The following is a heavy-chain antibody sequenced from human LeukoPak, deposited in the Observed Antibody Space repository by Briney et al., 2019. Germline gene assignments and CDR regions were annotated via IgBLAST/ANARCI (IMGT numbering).Heavy chain of an antibody. J-gene: IGHJ4*02. CDR2: INPNSGGT. Sequence: ASVKVSCKASGYTFTSYYMHWVRQAPGQGLEWMGIINPNSGGTNYAQKFQGRVTMTRDTSISTAYMELSRLRSDDTAVYYCARGTSDSSGYYDYWGQGTLVTVSS. V-gene: IGHV1-2*02. CDR1: GYTFTSYY. D-gene: IGHD3-22*01. CDR3: ARGTSDSSGYYDY.